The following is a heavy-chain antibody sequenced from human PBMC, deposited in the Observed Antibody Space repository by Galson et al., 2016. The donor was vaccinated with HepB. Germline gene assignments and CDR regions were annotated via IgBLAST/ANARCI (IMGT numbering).Heavy chain of an antibody. J-gene: IGHJ6*02. V-gene: IGHV3-53*01. CDR3: ATATNFYRYYGMDV. CDR1: GFTVSSNY. CDR2: ISSGGTT. Sequence: SLRLSCAASGFTVSSNYMNWVRQTPGKGLEWVSFISSGGTTYHAGSMKGRFTISRDKSKNTLYLQMNSLRSEDTDVYYCATATNFYRYYGMDVWGQGTTVIVSS.